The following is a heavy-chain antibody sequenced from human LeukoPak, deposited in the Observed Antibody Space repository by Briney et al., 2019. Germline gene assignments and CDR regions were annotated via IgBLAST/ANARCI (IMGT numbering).Heavy chain of an antibody. CDR1: GYTFTGYY. CDR3: ARDNLTVPEGYFDY. V-gene: IGHV1-2*02. Sequence: ASVKVSCKASGYTFTGYYMHWVRQAPGQGLEWMGWINPNSGGTNYAQKFQGRVTMTRDTSISTAYMELSRLRSDDTAVYYCARDNLTVPEGYFDYRGQGTLVTVSS. J-gene: IGHJ4*02. D-gene: IGHD1-14*01. CDR2: INPNSGGT.